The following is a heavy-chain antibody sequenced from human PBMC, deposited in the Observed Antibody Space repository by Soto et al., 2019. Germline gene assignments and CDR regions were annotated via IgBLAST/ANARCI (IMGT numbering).Heavy chain of an antibody. Sequence: QVQLVESGGGLVKPGGSLRLSCAASGFTFSDYYMSWIRQAPGKGLEWVSYISSSSSYTNYADSVKGRFAISRDNAKNSLYLQMNSLRAEDTAVYYCARDHYGPGWFDPWGQGTLVTVSS. CDR2: ISSSSSYT. D-gene: IGHD3-10*01. J-gene: IGHJ5*02. V-gene: IGHV3-11*05. CDR3: ARDHYGPGWFDP. CDR1: GFTFSDYY.